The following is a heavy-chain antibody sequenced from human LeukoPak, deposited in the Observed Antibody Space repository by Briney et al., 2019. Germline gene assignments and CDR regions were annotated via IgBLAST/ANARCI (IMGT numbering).Heavy chain of an antibody. CDR3: ARRGIAAAGDPYYYYYGMDV. D-gene: IGHD6-13*01. J-gene: IGHJ6*02. Sequence: SETLSLTCTVSGGSISSYYWSWIRQPAGKGLDWIGRIYTSGSTNYNPSLKSRVTMSVDTSKNQFSLKLSSVTAADAAVYYCARRGIAAAGDPYYYYYGMDVWGQGTTVTVSS. V-gene: IGHV4-4*07. CDR1: GGSISSYY. CDR2: IYTSGST.